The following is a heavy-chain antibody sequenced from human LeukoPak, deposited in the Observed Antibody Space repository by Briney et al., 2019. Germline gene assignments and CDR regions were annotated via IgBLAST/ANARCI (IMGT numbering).Heavy chain of an antibody. Sequence: GGSLRLSCAASGFTVSSNYINWVRQAPGKGLEWVSLIYGSTSADYADSVKGRFTISRGTSMNTVYLQMNSLRAEDTAVYYCARLNFGDDFGGQEPLPTVSS. CDR3: ARLNFGDDF. J-gene: IGHJ4*02. V-gene: IGHV3-66*01. CDR1: GFTVSSNY. CDR2: IYGSTSA. D-gene: IGHD2-21*02.